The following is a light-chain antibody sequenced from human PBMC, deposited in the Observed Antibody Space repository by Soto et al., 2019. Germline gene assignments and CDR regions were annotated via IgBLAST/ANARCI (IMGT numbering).Light chain of an antibody. CDR3: NSYTNSSAVV. Sequence: QSVLTQPASVSGSPGQSITISWAGTRDDIGAYDYVPWYQQHPGNAPKLLVYEVTNRPSGVSDRFSGSKSGNTASLTISGLQAEDEADYYCNSYTNSSAVVFGGGTKVTVL. J-gene: IGLJ2*01. CDR1: RDDIGAYDY. V-gene: IGLV2-14*01. CDR2: EVT.